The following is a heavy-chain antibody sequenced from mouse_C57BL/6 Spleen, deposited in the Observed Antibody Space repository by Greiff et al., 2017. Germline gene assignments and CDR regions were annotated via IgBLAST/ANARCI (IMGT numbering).Heavy chain of an antibody. CDR3: TRNPYYGSSYYAMDY. CDR2: IDPETGGT. Sequence: QVHVKQSGAELVRPGASVTLSCKASGYTFTDYEMHWVKQTPVHGLEWIGAIDPETGGTAYNQKFKGKAILTADKSSSTAYMELRSLTSEDSAVYYCTRNPYYGSSYYAMDYWGQGTSVTVSS. V-gene: IGHV1-15*01. D-gene: IGHD1-1*01. J-gene: IGHJ4*01. CDR1: GYTFTDYE.